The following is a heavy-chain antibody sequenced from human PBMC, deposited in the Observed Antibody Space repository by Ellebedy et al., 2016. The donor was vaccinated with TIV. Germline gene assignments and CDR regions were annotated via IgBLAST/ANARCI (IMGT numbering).Heavy chain of an antibody. CDR3: TTAILLAATLPTSEDAFDI. V-gene: IGHV3-15*01. J-gene: IGHJ3*02. CDR1: GFTFSNAW. D-gene: IGHD2-15*01. CDR2: IKSKTDGGTT. Sequence: GGSLRLXCAASGFTFSNAWMSWVRQAPGKGLEWVGRIKSKTDGGTTDYAAPVKGRFTISRDDSKNTLYLQMNSLKTEDTAVYYCTTAILLAATLPTSEDAFDIWGQGTMVTVSS.